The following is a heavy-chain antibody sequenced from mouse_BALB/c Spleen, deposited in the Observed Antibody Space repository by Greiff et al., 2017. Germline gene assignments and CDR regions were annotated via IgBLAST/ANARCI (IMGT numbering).Heavy chain of an antibody. V-gene: IGHV5-6-5*01. CDR3: ARGLFYDPYWYFDV. D-gene: IGHD2-3*01. CDR1: GFTFSSYA. CDR2: ISSGGST. Sequence: EVKLEESGGGLVKPGGSLKLSCAASGFTFSSYAMSWVRQTPEKRLEWVASISSGGSTYYPDSVKGRFTISRDDARNILYLQMSSLRSEDTAMYYCARGLFYDPYWYFDVWGAGTTVTVSS. J-gene: IGHJ1*01.